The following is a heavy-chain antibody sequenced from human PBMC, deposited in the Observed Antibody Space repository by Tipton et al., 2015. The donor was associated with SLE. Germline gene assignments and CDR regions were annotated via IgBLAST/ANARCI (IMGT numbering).Heavy chain of an antibody. J-gene: IGHJ4*02. V-gene: IGHV4-39*07. CDR3: ARGVDYYDSSGYYSFDY. D-gene: IGHD3-22*01. CDR2: IYYSGST. Sequence: LRLSCAASGFTVSSKYMNWIRQAPGKGLEWVGSIYYSGSTYYNPSLKSRVTISVDTSKNQFSLKLSSVTAADTAVYYCARGVDYYDSSGYYSFDYWGQGTLVTVSS. CDR1: GFTVSSKY.